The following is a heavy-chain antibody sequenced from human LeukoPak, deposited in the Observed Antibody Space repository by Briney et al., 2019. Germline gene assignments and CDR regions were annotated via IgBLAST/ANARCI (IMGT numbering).Heavy chain of an antibody. CDR3: AKAGRGDTWDGSYYYQMDV. CDR2: INWKGDVR. Sequence: GGSLRLSCEVSGFTYDDHGMNWVRQGPGRGLEWVACINWKGDVRHYADSVKGRFTISRDNAKNSLSLEMNSLRVEDTAFYYCAKAGRGDTWDGSYYYQMDVWGQGTTVIVSS. V-gene: IGHV3-20*04. J-gene: IGHJ6*02. CDR1: GFTYDDHG. D-gene: IGHD1-1*01.